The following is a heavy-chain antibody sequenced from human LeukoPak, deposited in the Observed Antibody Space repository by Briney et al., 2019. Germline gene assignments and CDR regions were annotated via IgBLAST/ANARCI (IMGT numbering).Heavy chain of an antibody. Sequence: GASVKVSCKASGYTFTSYAIHWVRQAPGQRLEWMGWINAGNGNTKYSQKFQGRVTITRDTSASTAYMELSSLRSEDAAVYYCAREFPLLYYFDYWGQGTLVTVSS. V-gene: IGHV1-3*01. J-gene: IGHJ4*02. CDR2: INAGNGNT. CDR3: AREFPLLYYFDY. CDR1: GYTFTSYA.